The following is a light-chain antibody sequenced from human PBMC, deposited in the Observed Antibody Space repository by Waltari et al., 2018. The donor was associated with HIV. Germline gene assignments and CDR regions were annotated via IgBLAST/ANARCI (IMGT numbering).Light chain of an antibody. CDR1: QGISTY. V-gene: IGKV1-9*01. J-gene: IGKJ3*01. CDR2: VAS. CDR3: QQYNTYPLT. Sequence: DIQLTQSPSFLSASVGDRVTITCRASQGISTYLAWYQQKPGKAPKLLIYVASTLESGVPSRFSGSASGTEFTLTINSLQPEDFATYYCQQYNTYPLTFGPGTKVDIK.